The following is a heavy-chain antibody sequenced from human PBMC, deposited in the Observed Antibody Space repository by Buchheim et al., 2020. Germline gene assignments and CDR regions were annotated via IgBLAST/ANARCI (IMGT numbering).Heavy chain of an antibody. CDR3: ARDGDYDFWSGYYTGYFQH. D-gene: IGHD3-3*01. CDR2: INSDGSST. J-gene: IGHJ1*01. Sequence: EVQLVESGGGLVQPGGSLRLSCAASGFTFSSYWMHWVRQAPGKGLVWVSRINSDGSSTSYADSVKGRFTISRGNAKNTLYRQMNSLRAEDTAVYYCARDGDYDFWSGYYTGYFQHWGQGTL. V-gene: IGHV3-74*01. CDR1: GFTFSSYW.